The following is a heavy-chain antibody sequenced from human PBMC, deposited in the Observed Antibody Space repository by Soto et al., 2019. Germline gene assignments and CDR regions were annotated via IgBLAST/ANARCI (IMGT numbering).Heavy chain of an antibody. Sequence: GESLKISCKGSGYSFSSYWIGWVRQMPGKGLEWMGSIYPDDSDTRYSPSFKGQVTISADKSISTAYLQWSSLKASDTAMYYCARRNILFSAMYVWGQGTTVTVSS. V-gene: IGHV5-51*01. D-gene: IGHD3-9*01. J-gene: IGHJ6*02. CDR2: IYPDDSDT. CDR1: GYSFSSYW. CDR3: ARRNILFSAMYV.